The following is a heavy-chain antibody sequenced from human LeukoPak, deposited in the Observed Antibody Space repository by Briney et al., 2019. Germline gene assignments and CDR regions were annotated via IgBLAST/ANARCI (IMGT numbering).Heavy chain of an antibody. D-gene: IGHD2-15*01. J-gene: IGHJ4*02. V-gene: IGHV4-39*01. CDR1: GGSISSSSYY. CDR3: ARYCSGGSCYSDYFDY. Sequence: SETLSPTCTVSGGSISSSSYYWGWIRQPPGKGLEWIGSIYYSGSTYYNPSLKSRVTISVDTSKNQFSLKLSSVTAADTAVYYCARYCSGGSCYSDYFDYWGQGTLVTVSS. CDR2: IYYSGST.